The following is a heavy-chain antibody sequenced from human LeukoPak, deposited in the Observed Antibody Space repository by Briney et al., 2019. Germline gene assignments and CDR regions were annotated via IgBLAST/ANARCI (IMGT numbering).Heavy chain of an antibody. CDR1: GGTFSSYA. D-gene: IGHD3-22*01. CDR2: IIPILGIA. CDR3: ARDFTGGVTMIVVVPNWFDP. V-gene: IGHV1-69*04. Sequence: SVKASCKASGGTFSSYAISWVRQAPGQGLEWMGRIIPILGIANYAQKFQGRVTITADKSTSTAYMELSSLRSEDTAVYYCARDFTGGVTMIVVVPNWFDPWGQGTLVTVSS. J-gene: IGHJ5*02.